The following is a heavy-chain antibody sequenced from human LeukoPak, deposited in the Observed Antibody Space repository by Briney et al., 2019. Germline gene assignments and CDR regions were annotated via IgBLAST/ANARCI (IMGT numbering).Heavy chain of an antibody. J-gene: IGHJ4*02. Sequence: SETLSLTCTVSGGSISSYYWSWIRQPAGKGLEWIGRIYTSGSTNYNPSLKSRVTISVDTSKNQFSLKLSSVTAADTAVYYCARVRTYYYDSSGRIDYWGQGTLVTVSS. CDR2: IYTSGST. D-gene: IGHD3-22*01. CDR1: GGSISSYY. V-gene: IGHV4-4*07. CDR3: ARVRTYYYDSSGRIDY.